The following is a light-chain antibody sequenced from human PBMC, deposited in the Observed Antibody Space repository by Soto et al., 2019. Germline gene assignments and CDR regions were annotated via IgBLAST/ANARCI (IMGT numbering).Light chain of an antibody. CDR1: SSDVWSYTL. J-gene: IGLJ1*01. CDR2: EVS. CDR3: CSYAGSSTPHYA. Sequence: QSVLTQPASVSGSPWQATPISRPGTSSDVWSYTLASWYQQHPGKAPKLIIYEVSKRPSGVSNRFSGSKSGNTASLTISGLQAEDEADYYCCSYAGSSTPHYASGPGTKVTVL. V-gene: IGLV2-23*02.